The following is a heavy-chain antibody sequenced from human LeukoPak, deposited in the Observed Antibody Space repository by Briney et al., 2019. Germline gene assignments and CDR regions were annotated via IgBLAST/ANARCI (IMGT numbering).Heavy chain of an antibody. CDR3: ARDVVRGVIDY. Sequence: PSETLSHTCAVSGYSISSGYYWGWIRQPPGKGLEWIGSIYRSGSTYYNPYLKSRVTISVDTSKNQFSLKLSSVTAADTAVYYCARDVVRGVIDYWGQGTLVTVSS. D-gene: IGHD3-10*01. J-gene: IGHJ4*02. CDR2: IYRSGST. CDR1: GYSISSGYY. V-gene: IGHV4-38-2*02.